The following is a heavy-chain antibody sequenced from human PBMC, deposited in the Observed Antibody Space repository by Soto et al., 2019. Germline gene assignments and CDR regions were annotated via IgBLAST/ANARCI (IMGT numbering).Heavy chain of an antibody. V-gene: IGHV4-30-4*01. Sequence: SETLSLTCTVSGGSISSGDYYWSWIRQPPGKGLEWIGYIYYSGSTYYNPSLKSRVTISVDTSKNQFSLKLSSVTAADTAVYYCAGTVTGSRWFDPWGQGTLVTVSS. D-gene: IGHD4-17*01. CDR3: AGTVTGSRWFDP. CDR2: IYYSGST. CDR1: GGSISSGDYY. J-gene: IGHJ5*02.